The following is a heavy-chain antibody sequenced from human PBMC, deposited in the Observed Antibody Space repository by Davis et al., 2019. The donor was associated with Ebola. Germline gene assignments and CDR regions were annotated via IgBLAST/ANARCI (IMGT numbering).Heavy chain of an antibody. D-gene: IGHD4-23*01. J-gene: IGHJ4*02. V-gene: IGHV3-23*01. CDR3: ARGSDRWELFSY. Sequence: PGGSLRLSCAASGFTFSSYGMAWVRQAPGKGLEWVSVISGSGSTTNYAESVKGRFTISRDNSKNTVYLQMNSLRAEDTAVYYCARGSDRWELFSYWGQGTLVSVSS. CDR2: ISGSGSTT. CDR1: GFTFSSYG.